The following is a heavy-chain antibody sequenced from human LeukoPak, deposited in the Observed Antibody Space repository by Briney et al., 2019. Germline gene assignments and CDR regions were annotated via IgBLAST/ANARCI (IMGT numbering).Heavy chain of an antibody. CDR2: IYTSGST. D-gene: IGHD6-6*01. Sequence: SETLSLTCTVSGGSISSGSYYWSWIRQPAGKGLEWIGRIYTSGSTNYNPSLKSRVTISVDTSKNQFSLKLSSVTAADTAVYYCARGKAARNFYYYYYYMDVWGKGTTVTISS. CDR3: ARGKAARNFYYYYYYMDV. CDR1: GGSISSGSYY. J-gene: IGHJ6*03. V-gene: IGHV4-61*02.